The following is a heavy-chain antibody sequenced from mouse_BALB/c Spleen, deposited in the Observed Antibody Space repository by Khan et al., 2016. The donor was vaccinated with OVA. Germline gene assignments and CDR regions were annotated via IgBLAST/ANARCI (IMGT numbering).Heavy chain of an antibody. CDR3: ARHNYGPFAY. Sequence: EVELVESGGDLVKPGGSLKLSCAASGFTFSTYAMSWVRQTPDKRLEWVATISSAGDYIYYPDSVKGRFTISRDNAKNTLYLQMSSLRYEDTAMYYCARHNYGPFAYWGQGTLVTVSA. J-gene: IGHJ3*01. CDR1: GFTFSTYA. V-gene: IGHV5-6*01. D-gene: IGHD1-1*01. CDR2: ISSAGDYI.